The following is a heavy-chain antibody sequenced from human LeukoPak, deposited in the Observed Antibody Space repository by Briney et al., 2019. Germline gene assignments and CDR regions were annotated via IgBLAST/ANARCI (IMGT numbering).Heavy chain of an antibody. J-gene: IGHJ4*02. Sequence: PGGSLRLSCAASGFTSSRYWMSWVRQAPGKGLEWVANINQDGSEKYYVDSVKGRFTISRDNAKNSLYLQMNSLRAEDTAVYYCARAYYDILTGYYNDYWGQGTLVTVSS. CDR2: INQDGSEK. D-gene: IGHD3-9*01. CDR3: ARAYYDILTGYYNDY. CDR1: GFTSSRYW. V-gene: IGHV3-7*01.